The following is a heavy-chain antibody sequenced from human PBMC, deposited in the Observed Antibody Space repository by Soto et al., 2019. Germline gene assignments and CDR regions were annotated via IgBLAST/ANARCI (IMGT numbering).Heavy chain of an antibody. CDR2: IIPIFGTA. V-gene: IGHV1-69*13. CDR1: GGTFSSYA. CDR3: ARGGDQLLSYYYYYGMDV. Sequence: SVKVSCKASGGTFSSYAISWVRQAPGQGLEWMGGIIPIFGTANYAKKFQGRVTITADESTSTAYMELSSLRSEDTAVYYCARGGDQLLSYYYYYGMDVWGQGTTVTVSS. J-gene: IGHJ6*02. D-gene: IGHD2-2*01.